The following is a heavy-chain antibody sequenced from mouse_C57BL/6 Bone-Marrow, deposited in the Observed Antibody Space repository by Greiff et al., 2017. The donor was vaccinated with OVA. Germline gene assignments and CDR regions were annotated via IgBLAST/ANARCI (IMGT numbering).Heavy chain of an antibody. J-gene: IGHJ1*03. D-gene: IGHD4-1*01. CDR2: ISSGGSYT. CDR3: ARNWEWYFDV. V-gene: IGHV5-6*01. Sequence: DVQLQESGGDLVKPGGSLKLSCAASGFTFSSYGMSWVRQTPDKRLEWVATISSGGSYTYSPDSVKGRFTISRDNAKNTLYLQMSSLKSEDTAMYYCARNWEWYFDVWGTGTTVTVSS. CDR1: GFTFSSYG.